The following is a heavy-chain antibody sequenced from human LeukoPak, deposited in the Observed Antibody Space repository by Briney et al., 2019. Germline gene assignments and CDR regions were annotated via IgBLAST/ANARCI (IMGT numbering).Heavy chain of an antibody. Sequence: GGSLRLSCAASGFSFTSYWMSWVRQAPGKGLEWVANINQDGSEKHYVDSVKGRFTISRDNAKNSMYLQMNSLRAEDTAVYYCAREEEWSTVTTGWGQGILVTVSS. CDR1: GFSFTSYW. D-gene: IGHD4-17*01. CDR2: INQDGSEK. CDR3: AREEEWSTVTTG. V-gene: IGHV3-7*01. J-gene: IGHJ4*02.